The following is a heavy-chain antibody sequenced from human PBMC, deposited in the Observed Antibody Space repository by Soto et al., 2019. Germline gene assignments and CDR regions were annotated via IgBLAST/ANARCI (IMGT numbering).Heavy chain of an antibody. CDR1: GGSVSSDTHY. J-gene: IGHJ6*02. CDR3: ARFVRSCSGSTCYTRADV. D-gene: IGHD2-15*01. Sequence: PSESLSLTCNVSGGSVSSDTHYWSWIRQPPGKRLEWIGFIYSSGSTNYNPSLKSRVTMSVDTSKNQFSLKLRSVIGADTAVYHCARFVRSCSGSTCYTRADVWGQGTTVT. V-gene: IGHV4-61*01. CDR2: IYSSGST.